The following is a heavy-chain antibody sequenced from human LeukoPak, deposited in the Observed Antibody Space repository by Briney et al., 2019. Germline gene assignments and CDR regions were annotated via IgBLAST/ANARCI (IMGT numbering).Heavy chain of an antibody. D-gene: IGHD6-13*01. CDR3: ARGIEAAGSLFDY. V-gene: IGHV3-11*04. Sequence: GGSLRLSCAASGFTFSDYYLSWIRQAPGKGLEWVSYTSSSASTINYADSVRGRFTISRDNAKNSLYLQMNSLRAEDTAVYYCARGIEAAGSLFDYWGQGTLVTVSS. CDR1: GFTFSDYY. CDR2: TSSSASTI. J-gene: IGHJ4*02.